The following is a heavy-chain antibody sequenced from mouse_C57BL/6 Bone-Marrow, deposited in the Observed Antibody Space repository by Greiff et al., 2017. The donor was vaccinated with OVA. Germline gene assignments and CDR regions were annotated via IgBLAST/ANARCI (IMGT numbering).Heavy chain of an antibody. D-gene: IGHD1-1*01. CDR2: IWGVGGT. V-gene: IGHV2-6*01. Sequence: VQLQQSGPGLVAPSQSLSITCTVSGFSLTSYGVDWVRQSPGKGLEWLGVIWGVGGTNYNSALKSRLSISKDNSKSQVFLKMNSLQTDDTAMYYCARDYYGIFDYWGQGTTLTVSA. CDR3: ARDYYGIFDY. CDR1: GFSLTSYG. J-gene: IGHJ2*01.